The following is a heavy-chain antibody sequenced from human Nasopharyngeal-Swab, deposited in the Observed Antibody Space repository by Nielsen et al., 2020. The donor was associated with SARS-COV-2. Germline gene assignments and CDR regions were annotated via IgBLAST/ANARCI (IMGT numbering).Heavy chain of an antibody. D-gene: IGHD3-10*01. Sequence: ASVKVSCKASGYTFTDYHLHWVRQAPGQGLEWLGWINANSGVTNYAHKFKGRVTVTRDTSISTAYMELSRLRSDDTAVYYCAREPDMVRGITRFDYWGQGTLVTVSS. V-gene: IGHV1-2*07. CDR1: GYTFTDYH. CDR2: INANSGVT. J-gene: IGHJ4*02. CDR3: AREPDMVRGITRFDY.